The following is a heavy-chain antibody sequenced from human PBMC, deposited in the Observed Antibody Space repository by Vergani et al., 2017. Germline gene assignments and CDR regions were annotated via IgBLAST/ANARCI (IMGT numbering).Heavy chain of an antibody. V-gene: IGHV4-39*07. CDR1: GGSISSSSYY. Sequence: QLQLQESGPGLVKPSETLSLTCTVSGGSISSSSYYWGWIRQPPGKGLEWIGSIYYSGSTYYNPSLKSRVTISVDTSKNQFSLKLSSVTAADTAVYYCARVGIKAGLNWFDPWGQGTLVTVSS. CDR3: ARVGIKAGLNWFDP. D-gene: IGHD1-26*01. CDR2: IYYSGST. J-gene: IGHJ5*02.